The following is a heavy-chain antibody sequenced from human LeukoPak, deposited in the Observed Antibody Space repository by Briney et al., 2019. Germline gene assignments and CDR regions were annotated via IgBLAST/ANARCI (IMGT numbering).Heavy chain of an antibody. Sequence: SVKVSCKASGGTFSSYAISWVRQAPGQGPEWMGGIIPIFGTANYAQKFQGRVTITADESTSTAYMELSSLRSEDTAVYYCARRRSSSWYGYFDYWGQGTLVTVSS. CDR3: ARRRSSSWYGYFDY. J-gene: IGHJ4*02. CDR2: IIPIFGTA. V-gene: IGHV1-69*01. CDR1: GGTFSSYA. D-gene: IGHD6-13*01.